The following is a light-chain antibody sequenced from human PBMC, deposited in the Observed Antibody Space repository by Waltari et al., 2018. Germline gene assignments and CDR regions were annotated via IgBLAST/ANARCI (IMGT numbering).Light chain of an antibody. J-gene: IGKJ1*01. V-gene: IGKV3-20*01. CDR2: DAS. Sequence: EIVLTQSPGTLSLSPGERATLSCRASQSVSSSYLAWYQQKPGQAPRLLIYDASSRATGIRDRFSGSGSGTDFTLNMSRLEPEDFAVYYCQQYGLSPGTLGQGTKVEIK. CDR1: QSVSSSY. CDR3: QQYGLSPGT.